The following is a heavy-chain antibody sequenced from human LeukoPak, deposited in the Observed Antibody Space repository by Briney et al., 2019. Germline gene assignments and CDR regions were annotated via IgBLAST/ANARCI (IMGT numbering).Heavy chain of an antibody. J-gene: IGHJ6*03. Sequence: GGSLRLSCAAPGFTFSSYGMHWVRQAPGKGLEWVAVIRYDGSNKYYADSVKGRFTVSRDNSKNTLYLQMNSLRAEDTAVYYCAKESNYHGSGSYNYYMDVWGKGTTVIVSS. CDR1: GFTFSSYG. CDR3: AKESNYHGSGSYNYYMDV. D-gene: IGHD3-10*01. V-gene: IGHV3-30*02. CDR2: IRYDGSNK.